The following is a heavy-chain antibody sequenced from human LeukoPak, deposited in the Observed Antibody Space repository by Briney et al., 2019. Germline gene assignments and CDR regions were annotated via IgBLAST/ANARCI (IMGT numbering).Heavy chain of an antibody. CDR1: GYTLTELS. Sequence: GASVKVSCKVSGYTLTELSMHWVRQTPGKGLEWMGGFDPEDGETIYAQKFQGRVTMTEDTSTDTAYMELSSLRSEDTAVYYCATGAIYYYDSSGKNRPLDYWGQGTLVTVSS. V-gene: IGHV1-24*01. CDR2: FDPEDGET. CDR3: ATGAIYYYDSSGKNRPLDY. J-gene: IGHJ4*02. D-gene: IGHD3-22*01.